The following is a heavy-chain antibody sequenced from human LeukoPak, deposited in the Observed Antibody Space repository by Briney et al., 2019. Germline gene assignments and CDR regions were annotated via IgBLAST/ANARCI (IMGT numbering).Heavy chain of an antibody. Sequence: SETLSLTCAVSGYSISSGYYWGWIRQPPGKGLEWIGSIYHSGSTYYNPSLKSRVTISVDTSKNQFSLKLSSVTAADTAVYYCARLNVVVVPAAIPIPFDPWGRGTLVTVSS. CDR1: GYSISSGYY. D-gene: IGHD2-2*02. CDR2: IYHSGST. CDR3: ARLNVVVVPAAIPIPFDP. J-gene: IGHJ5*02. V-gene: IGHV4-38-2*01.